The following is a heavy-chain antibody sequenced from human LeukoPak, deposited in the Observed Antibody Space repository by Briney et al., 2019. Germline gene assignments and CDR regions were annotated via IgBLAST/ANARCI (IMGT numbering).Heavy chain of an antibody. J-gene: IGHJ6*03. CDR2: IIPIFGTA. D-gene: IGHD3-22*01. CDR3: ARAHYYDSSGYYYQKELYYYYMDV. V-gene: IGHV1-69*06. CDR1: GGTFSSYA. Sequence: GASVKVSCKASGGTFSSYAISWVRQAPGQGLEWMGGIIPIFGTANYAQKFQGRVTITADKSTSTAYMELSSLRSEDTAVYYCARAHYYDSSGYYYQKELYYYYMDVWGKGTTVTVSS.